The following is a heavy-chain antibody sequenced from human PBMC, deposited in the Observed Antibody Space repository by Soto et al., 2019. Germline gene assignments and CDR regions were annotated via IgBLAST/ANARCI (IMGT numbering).Heavy chain of an antibody. Sequence: EVQLLESGGGLVEPGGSRRLSCAASGFTFSSYTMSWVRQAPGKGLEWVSTISGSGSSTYSADALKGRFTISRDNSKNPLYLQMNSLRVEDTAIYYCAKAWGIDYWGQGTLVTVSS. J-gene: IGHJ4*02. CDR1: GFTFSSYT. CDR3: AKAWGIDY. V-gene: IGHV3-23*01. D-gene: IGHD7-27*01. CDR2: ISGSGSST.